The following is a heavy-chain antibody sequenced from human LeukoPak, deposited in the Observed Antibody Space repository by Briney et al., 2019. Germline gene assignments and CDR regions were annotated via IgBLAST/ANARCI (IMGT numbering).Heavy chain of an antibody. CDR1: GGSFSGYY. D-gene: IGHD6-13*01. CDR3: ARARSWHYFDS. CDR2: IDDSGRT. J-gene: IGHJ4*02. Sequence: KPSETLSLTCAVYGGSFSGYYWSWIRQPPGKGLEWIGEIDDSGRTNYNPSLKSRVTISVDTSKNQFSLNLSSVTAADTAVYYCARARSWHYFDSWGQGTLVTVSS. V-gene: IGHV4-34*01.